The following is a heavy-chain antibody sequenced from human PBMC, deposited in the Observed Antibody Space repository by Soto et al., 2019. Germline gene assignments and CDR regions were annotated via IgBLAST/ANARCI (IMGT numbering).Heavy chain of an antibody. J-gene: IGHJ4*02. D-gene: IGHD3-16*01. V-gene: IGHV3-11*01. Sequence: QVHLEESGGVLVKPGGSLRLSCRASGFTFSDYYMSWIRQAPGKGLEWVADISNSGRNTHHADSVEGRFTIYRDNAKDSLFLQLNNLRPEDTAIYYCARDHGGGGLTLEYWGQGTLVTVSS. CDR3: ARDHGGGGLTLEY. CDR2: ISNSGRNT. CDR1: GFTFSDYY.